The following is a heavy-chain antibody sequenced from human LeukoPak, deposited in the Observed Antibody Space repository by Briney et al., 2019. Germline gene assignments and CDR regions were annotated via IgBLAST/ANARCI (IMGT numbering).Heavy chain of an antibody. J-gene: IGHJ4*02. CDR1: GGSISSSSHY. V-gene: IGHV4-39*01. CDR2: ISYSGTT. Sequence: SETLSLTCTVSGGSISSSSHYWGWIRQPPAKGLEWIGTISYSGTTYYTPSLKSRLSISVDTSKNQFSLKLSSVTAADTAVYYCARQGYASGSYYTFWGQGTLVTVSS. D-gene: IGHD3-10*01. CDR3: ARQGYASGSYYTF.